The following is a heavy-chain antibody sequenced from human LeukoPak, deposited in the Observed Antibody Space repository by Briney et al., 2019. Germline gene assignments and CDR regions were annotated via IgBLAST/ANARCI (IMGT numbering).Heavy chain of an antibody. Sequence: SETLSLTCAVYGGSFSGYYWSWIRQPPGKGLEWIGYIYYSGSTYYNPSLKSRVTISLDTSKNQFSLKLSSVTAADTAVYYCARGPGYDQEGYWGQGTLVIVSS. J-gene: IGHJ4*02. D-gene: IGHD5-12*01. CDR3: ARGPGYDQEGY. V-gene: IGHV4-34*01. CDR2: IYYSGST. CDR1: GGSFSGYY.